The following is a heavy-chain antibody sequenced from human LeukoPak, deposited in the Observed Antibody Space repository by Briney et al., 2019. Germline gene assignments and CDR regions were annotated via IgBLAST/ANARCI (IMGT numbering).Heavy chain of an antibody. V-gene: IGHV3-23*01. CDR3: AKLTRARAFDI. J-gene: IGHJ3*02. CDR2: ISGSGGST. D-gene: IGHD3-9*01. Sequence: GGSLRLSCAASGFTFSNYAMSWVRQAPGKGLEWVSAISGSGGSTYYADSVKGRFTISRDNAKNSLYLQMNSLRAEDTALYYCAKLTRARAFDIWGQGTMVTVSS. CDR1: GFTFSNYA.